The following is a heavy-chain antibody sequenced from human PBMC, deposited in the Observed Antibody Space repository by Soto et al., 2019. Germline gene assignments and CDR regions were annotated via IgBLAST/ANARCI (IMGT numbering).Heavy chain of an antibody. CDR3: ARDLFLGFDY. J-gene: IGHJ4*02. CDR1: GDTFTSYD. Sequence: GASVKVCCKASGDTFTSYDINWVRQATGQGLEWMGWMNPNSGNTGYAQKFQGRVTMTRNTSISTAYMELSSLRSEDTAVYYCARDLFLGFDYWGQGTLVTVSS. V-gene: IGHV1-8*01. D-gene: IGHD2-21*01. CDR2: MNPNSGNT.